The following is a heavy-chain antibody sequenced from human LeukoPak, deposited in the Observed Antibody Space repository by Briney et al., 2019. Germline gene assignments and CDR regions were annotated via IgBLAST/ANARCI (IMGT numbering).Heavy chain of an antibody. CDR1: GYTFIRYY. J-gene: IGHJ4*02. D-gene: IGHD3-22*01. CDR2: INPSGGST. V-gene: IGHV1-46*01. Sequence: ASVKVSCKASGYTFIRYYMHWVRQAPGQGLEWMGLINPSGGSTTYAQKFQDRVTMTRDTSTNTFYMEVSSLRSEDTAVYYCARGYYDRGAYAAGFWGQGTLVIVSS. CDR3: ARGYYDRGAYAAGF.